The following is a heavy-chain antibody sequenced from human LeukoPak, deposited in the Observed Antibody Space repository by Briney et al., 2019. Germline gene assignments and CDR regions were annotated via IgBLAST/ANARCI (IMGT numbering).Heavy chain of an antibody. V-gene: IGHV3-21*01. CDR2: ISSSSRSI. D-gene: IGHD2-15*01. J-gene: IGHJ5*02. Sequence: GGSLRLSCVGSGFNFGSYAINWVRQAPGKGLEWVSSISSSSRSIFYADSVKGRFTISRDKSKNTLYLQLNSLRAEDTAVYFCARQSGGPYNWFDPWGQGTLVTVSS. CDR1: GFNFGSYA. CDR3: ARQSGGPYNWFDP.